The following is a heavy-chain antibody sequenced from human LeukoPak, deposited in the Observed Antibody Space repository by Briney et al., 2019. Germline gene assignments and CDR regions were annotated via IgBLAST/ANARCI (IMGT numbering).Heavy chain of an antibody. Sequence: PSQTLSLTCAVSGGSISSGGYSRSWIRQPPGKGLEWIGYIYHSGSTYYNPSLKSRVTISVDRSKNQFSLKLSSVTAADTAVYYCARGLIGYYGSGSNPNWFDPWGQGTLVTVSS. CDR1: GGSISSGGYS. V-gene: IGHV4-30-2*01. CDR3: ARGLIGYYGSGSNPNWFDP. D-gene: IGHD3-10*01. CDR2: IYHSGST. J-gene: IGHJ5*02.